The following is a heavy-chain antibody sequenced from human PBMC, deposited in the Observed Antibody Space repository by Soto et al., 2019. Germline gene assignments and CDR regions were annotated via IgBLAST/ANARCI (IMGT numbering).Heavy chain of an antibody. J-gene: IGHJ4*02. Sequence: PGGSLRLSCAASGITPSSYGMHWVRQAPGKGLEWVALISYDGTDKYYADSVKGRFTISRDNYKNTLYLQMNSLRPDDTAVYYCAKVEEWLRPVGNFDYRGKGALVTVSS. CDR1: GITPSSYG. V-gene: IGHV3-30*18. CDR2: ISYDGTDK. D-gene: IGHD5-12*01. CDR3: AKVEEWLRPVGNFDY.